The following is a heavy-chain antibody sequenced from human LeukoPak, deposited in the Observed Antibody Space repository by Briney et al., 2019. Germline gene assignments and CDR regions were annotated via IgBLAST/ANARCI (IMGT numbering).Heavy chain of an antibody. CDR3: ARFGYCSSTSCSTYGARYYYYMDV. CDR2: MNPNSGNT. CDR1: GYTFTSYD. V-gene: IGHV1-8*01. Sequence: ASVKVSCKASGYTFTSYDINWVRQATGQGLEWMGWMNPNSGNTGYAQKFQGRVTMTRNTSISTAYMELSSLRSEDTAVYYCARFGYCSSTSCSTYGARYYYYMDVWGKGTTVTVSS. J-gene: IGHJ6*03. D-gene: IGHD2-2*03.